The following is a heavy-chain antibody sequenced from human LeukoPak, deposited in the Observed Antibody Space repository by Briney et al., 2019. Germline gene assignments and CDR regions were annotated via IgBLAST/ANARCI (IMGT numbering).Heavy chain of an antibody. J-gene: IGHJ5*02. CDR3: ARDRFHSSGWYGSSWFDP. CDR2: ISSSSSYI. V-gene: IGHV3-21*01. CDR1: GFTFSSYS. D-gene: IGHD6-19*01. Sequence: GGSLRLSCAASGFTFSSYSMNWVRQAPGKGLEWVSSISSSSSYIYYADSVKGRFTISRDNAKNSLYLQMNSLRAEDTAVYYCARDRFHSSGWYGSSWFDPGGQGTLVTVSS.